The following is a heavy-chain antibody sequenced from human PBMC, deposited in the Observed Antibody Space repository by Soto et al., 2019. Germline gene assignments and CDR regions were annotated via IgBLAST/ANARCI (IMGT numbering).Heavy chain of an antibody. D-gene: IGHD3-10*01. CDR2: IYYSGST. CDR3: ARRGIVRWFGELLYFGY. CDR1: GGSISSSSYY. J-gene: IGHJ4*02. Sequence: QLQLQESGPGLVKPSETLSLTCTVSGGSISSSSYYWGWIRQPPGKGLEWIGSIYYSGSTYYNPSLKSRVPIPVSTYKHRSSLTLSSVTAADTAVYYCARRGIVRWFGELLYFGYWGQGTLVTVSS. V-gene: IGHV4-39*01.